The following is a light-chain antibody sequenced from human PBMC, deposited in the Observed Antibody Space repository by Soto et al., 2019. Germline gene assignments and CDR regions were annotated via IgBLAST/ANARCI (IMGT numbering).Light chain of an antibody. CDR2: DAS. Sequence: DIVLTQSPATLSLSPGDRATLSCWASQSVSTYLAWYQQKPGQAPRLLIYDASSRATGIPARFIGSGSGTDFTLTISSGEPEDCAVYYCQQRSNWITFGQGTRLEIK. V-gene: IGKV3-11*01. J-gene: IGKJ5*01. CDR1: QSVSTY. CDR3: QQRSNWIT.